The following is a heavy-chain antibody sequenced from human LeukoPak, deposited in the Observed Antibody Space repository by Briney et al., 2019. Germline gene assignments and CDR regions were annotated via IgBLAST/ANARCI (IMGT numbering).Heavy chain of an antibody. J-gene: IGHJ6*02. CDR3: ARAKRYCSGGSCPTRYYYGMDV. CDR1: GGSFSGYY. Sequence: PSETLSLTCAVYGGSFSGYYWSWIRQPPGKGLEWIGEINHSGSTNYNPSLKSRVTTSVDTSKNQFSLKLSSVTAADTAAYYCARAKRYCSGGSCPTRYYYGMDVWGQGTTVTVSS. V-gene: IGHV4-34*01. D-gene: IGHD2-15*01. CDR2: INHSGST.